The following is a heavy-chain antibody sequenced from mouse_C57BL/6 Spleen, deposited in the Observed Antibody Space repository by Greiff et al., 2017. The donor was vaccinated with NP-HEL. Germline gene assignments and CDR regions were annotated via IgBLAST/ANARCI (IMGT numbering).Heavy chain of an antibody. Sequence: VQLQQPGAELVRPGASVKLSCKASGYTFTDYYINWVKQRPGQGLEWIARIYPGSGNTYYNEKFKGKATLTVEKSSSTAYMQLSSLTSEDSAVYFCARRGYCCGSGYSYYDMDYRGKRASVTVSS. CDR2: IYPGSGNT. J-gene: IGHJ4*01. CDR1: GYTFTDYY. V-gene: IGHV1-76*01. CDR3: ARRGYCCGSGYSYYDMDY. D-gene: IGHD1-1*01.